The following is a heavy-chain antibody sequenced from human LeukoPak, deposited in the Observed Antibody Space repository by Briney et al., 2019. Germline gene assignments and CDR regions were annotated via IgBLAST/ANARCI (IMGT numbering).Heavy chain of an antibody. V-gene: IGHV3-30*02. CDR2: IRSDGSNK. D-gene: IGHD3-10*01. J-gene: IGHJ5*02. CDR3: AKDYSKTSYYGSGTYYRPNWFDP. Sequence: PGRSLRLSCAASGFTFSSYAMHWVRQAPGKGLEWVAFIRSDGSNKYYADSVKGRYTISRDNSKNTLYLQMNSLRAEDAAVYYCAKDYSKTSYYGSGTYYRPNWFDPWGQGTLVTVSS. CDR1: GFTFSSYA.